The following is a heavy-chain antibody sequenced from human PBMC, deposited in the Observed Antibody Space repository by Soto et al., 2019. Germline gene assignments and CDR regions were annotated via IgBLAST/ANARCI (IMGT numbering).Heavy chain of an antibody. CDR3: ARLRNAEQRTEA. J-gene: IGHJ6*02. Sequence: QVQLQETGPGLVKPSGTLSLTCAVSGGSITSNNWWRWVRQPPGKGLEWIGEIYRSGSANYNPSLKSRVTKSVDESKNHLSLKLISVTAADTAVYYCARLRNAEQRTEAWGQGTTVTVSS. CDR1: GGSITSNNW. CDR2: IYRSGSA. V-gene: IGHV4-4*02. D-gene: IGHD5-12*01.